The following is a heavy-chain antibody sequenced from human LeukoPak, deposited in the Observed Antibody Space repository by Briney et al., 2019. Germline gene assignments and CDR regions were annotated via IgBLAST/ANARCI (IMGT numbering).Heavy chain of an antibody. Sequence: SETLSLTCTVSGGPISSYYWSWIRQPPGKGLEWIGYIYYSGSTNYNPSLKSRVTISVDTSKNQFSLKLSSVTAADTAVYYCARGAYGGNSVPHDYWGQGTVVTVSS. V-gene: IGHV4-59*01. CDR1: GGPISSYY. D-gene: IGHD4-23*01. J-gene: IGHJ4*02. CDR2: IYYSGST. CDR3: ARGAYGGNSVPHDY.